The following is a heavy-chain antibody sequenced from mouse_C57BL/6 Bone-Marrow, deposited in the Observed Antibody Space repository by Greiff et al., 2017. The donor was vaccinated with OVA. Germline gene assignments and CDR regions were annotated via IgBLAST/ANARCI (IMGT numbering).Heavy chain of an antibody. D-gene: IGHD2-3*01. Sequence: EVKVVESGGGLVQSGRSLRLSCATSGFTFSDFYMEWVRQAPGKGLEWIAASRNKANDYTTEYSASVKGRFIVSRDTSQSILYLQMNALRAEDTAIYYCARDALDGYYPFDYWGQGTTLTVSS. CDR1: GFTFSDFY. J-gene: IGHJ2*01. V-gene: IGHV7-1*01. CDR2: SRNKANDYTT. CDR3: ARDALDGYYPFDY.